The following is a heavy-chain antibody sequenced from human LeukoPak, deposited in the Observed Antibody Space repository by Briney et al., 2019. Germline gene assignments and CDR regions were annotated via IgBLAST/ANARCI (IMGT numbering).Heavy chain of an antibody. CDR1: GYSISRGYS. CDR2: MYHGGST. V-gene: IGHV4-38-2*02. D-gene: IGHD3-10*01. Sequence: SETLSLTCTVSGYSISRGYSWAWIRHSPGKGLEWIGTMYHGGSTDYTPSLKSRVTVSADTSKNQFSLKLTSVTASDTAVYYCARAPGLNWFDPWGQGTLVTVPS. J-gene: IGHJ5*02. CDR3: ARAPGLNWFDP.